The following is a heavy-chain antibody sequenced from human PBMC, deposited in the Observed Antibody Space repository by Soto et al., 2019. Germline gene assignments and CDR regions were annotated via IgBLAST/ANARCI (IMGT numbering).Heavy chain of an antibody. V-gene: IGHV4-34*01. CDR2: INHSGST. Sequence: QVQLQQWGAGLLKPSETLSLTCAVYGGSFSGYYWSWIRQPPGKGLEWIGEINHSGSTNYNPSLXXXXXXXXXXXXXXXXXXXXXXXXADTAVYYCASYSRSSLDYWGQGTLVTVSS. D-gene: IGHD6-13*01. CDR3: ASYSRSSLDY. J-gene: IGHJ4*02. CDR1: GGSFSGYY.